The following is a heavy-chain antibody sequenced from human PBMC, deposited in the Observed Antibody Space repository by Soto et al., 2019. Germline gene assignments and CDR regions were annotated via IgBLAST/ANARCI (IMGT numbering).Heavy chain of an antibody. V-gene: IGHV3-23*01. D-gene: IGHD3-10*01. J-gene: IGHJ6*02. CDR3: AAPRDEYGSGVSWFTYGMDI. CDR1: GFTFSDYA. Sequence: GSLRLSCLASGFTFSDYAMTWVRHVPGRGLEWVASLDGAGGSTYYADSVRGRFTISRDNSQNTLFLQVKRLTVDDTATYYCAAPRDEYGSGVSWFTYGMDIWGQGTTVTVSS. CDR2: LDGAGGST.